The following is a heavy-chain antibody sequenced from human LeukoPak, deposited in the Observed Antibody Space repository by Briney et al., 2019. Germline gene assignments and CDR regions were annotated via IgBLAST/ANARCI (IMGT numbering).Heavy chain of an antibody. D-gene: IGHD2-2*01. CDR1: GGSFSGYY. CDR3: ARAPVQAATYWYFDL. CDR2: IYHSGST. Sequence: SETLSLTCAVYGGSFSGYYWSWIRQPPGKGLEWIGYIYHSGSTYYNPSLKSRVTISVDRSKNQFSLKLSSVTAADTAVYYCARAPVQAATYWYFDLWGRGTLVTVSS. V-gene: IGHV4-30-2*01. J-gene: IGHJ2*01.